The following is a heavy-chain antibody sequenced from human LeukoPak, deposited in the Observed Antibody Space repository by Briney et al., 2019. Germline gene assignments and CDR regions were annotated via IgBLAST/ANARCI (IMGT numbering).Heavy chain of an antibody. CDR3: ARVDGGNSGAAFDI. Sequence: PSETLSLTCTVSGGSISSGGYYWSWIRQHPGKGLEWIGYIYYSGSTYYNPSLKSRVTISVDTSKNQFSLKLSSVIAADTAVYYCARVDGGNSGAAFDIWGQGTMVTVSS. CDR2: IYYSGST. V-gene: IGHV4-31*03. CDR1: GGSISSGGYY. D-gene: IGHD4-23*01. J-gene: IGHJ3*02.